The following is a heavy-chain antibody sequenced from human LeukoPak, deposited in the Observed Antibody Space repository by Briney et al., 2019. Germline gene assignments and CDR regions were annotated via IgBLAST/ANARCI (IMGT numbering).Heavy chain of an antibody. Sequence: GGSLRLSWAASGFTFDDYAMHWVRQAPGKGLEWVSGISWNSGSIGYADSVKGRFTISRDNAKNSLYLQMNSLRAEDTALYYCAKDYSYGSGTSDAFDIWGQGTMVTVSS. CDR3: AKDYSYGSGTSDAFDI. CDR2: ISWNSGSI. J-gene: IGHJ3*02. V-gene: IGHV3-9*01. D-gene: IGHD3-10*01. CDR1: GFTFDDYA.